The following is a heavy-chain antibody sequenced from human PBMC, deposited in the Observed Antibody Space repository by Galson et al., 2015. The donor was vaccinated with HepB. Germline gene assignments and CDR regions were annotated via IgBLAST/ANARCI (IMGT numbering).Heavy chain of an antibody. Sequence: SVKVSCKASGYTFTGYYMHWVRQAPGQGLEWMGWINPNSGGTNYAQKFQGRVTMTRDTSISTAYMELSRLRSDDTAVYYCARDSGQDGYNSFDYWGQGTLVTVSS. D-gene: IGHD5-24*01. J-gene: IGHJ4*02. V-gene: IGHV1-2*02. CDR3: ARDSGQDGYNSFDY. CDR2: INPNSGGT. CDR1: GYTFTGYY.